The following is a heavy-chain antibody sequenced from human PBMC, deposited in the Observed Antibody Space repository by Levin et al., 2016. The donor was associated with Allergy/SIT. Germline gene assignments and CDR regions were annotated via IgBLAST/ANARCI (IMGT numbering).Heavy chain of an antibody. V-gene: IGHV4-34*01. J-gene: IGHJ4*02. CDR3: ARATPNIDYFFDY. CDR2: INDRGST. CDR1: SGSISGYY. Sequence: SETLSLTCAVYSGSISGYYWSWIRQSPRKGLEWIAEINDRGSTNYNPSLKSRVTISVDTSKKQFSLKLTSVTAADTAIYYCARATPNIDYFFDYWGQGTLVTVSS.